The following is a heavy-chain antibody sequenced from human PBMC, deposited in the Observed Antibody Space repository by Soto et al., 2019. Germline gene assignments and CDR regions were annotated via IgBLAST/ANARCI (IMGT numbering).Heavy chain of an antibody. Sequence: QVQLVQSGAEVKKPGSSVKVSCKASGGTFSSYAISWVRQAPEQGLEWMGGIIPIFGTANYAQKFQGRVTITADESTSTAYMELSSLRSEDTAVYYCASNDGDTIKWWTGYWGQGTLVTVSS. CDR3: ASNDGDTIKWWTGY. J-gene: IGHJ4*02. CDR1: GGTFSSYA. CDR2: IIPIFGTA. D-gene: IGHD2-8*01. V-gene: IGHV1-69*01.